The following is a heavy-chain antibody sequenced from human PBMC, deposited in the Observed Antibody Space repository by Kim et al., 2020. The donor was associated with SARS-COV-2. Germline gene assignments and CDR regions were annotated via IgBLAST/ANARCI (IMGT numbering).Heavy chain of an antibody. CDR2: INHSGST. J-gene: IGHJ4*02. CDR3: PRSGYLMITFGGAPYYFDY. V-gene: IGHV4-34*01. Sequence: SETLSLTCAVYGGSFSGYYWSWIRQPPGKGLEWIGEINHSGSTNYNPSLKSRVTISVDTSKNQFSLKLSSVTAADTAVYYFPRSGYLMITFGGAPYYFDYGGQGTLVTVSS. D-gene: IGHD3-16*01. CDR1: GGSFSGYY.